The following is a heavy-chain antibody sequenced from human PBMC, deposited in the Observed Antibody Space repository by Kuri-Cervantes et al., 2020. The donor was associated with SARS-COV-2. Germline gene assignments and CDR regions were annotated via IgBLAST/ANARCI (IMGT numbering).Heavy chain of an antibody. V-gene: IGHV3-33*01. D-gene: IGHD1-26*01. CDR2: IWYDGSNK. CDR3: ARAPSILGATLGYFQQ. J-gene: IGHJ1*01. CDR1: ELTFSSYG. Sequence: LKISCAASELTFSSYGMHWVRQAPGKGLEWVAVIWYDGSNKSYADSVRGRFTISRDKSKNTLYLQMNSLRAGDTAVYYCARAPSILGATLGYFQQWGQGTLVTGSS.